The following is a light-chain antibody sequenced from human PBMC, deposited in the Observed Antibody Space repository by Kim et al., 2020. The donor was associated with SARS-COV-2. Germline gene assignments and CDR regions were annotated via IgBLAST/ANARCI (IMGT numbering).Light chain of an antibody. CDR1: ALPKKF. CDR2: KDT. J-gene: IGLJ3*02. CDR3: YSTDSSGKYWV. V-gene: IGLV3-10*01. Sequence: PRQTARVTCSGDALPKKFAYWYQQKSGQAPVLVIYKDTSRPSGIPERFSGSTSGTMITLTISGAQVEDEADYYCYSTDSSGKYWVFGGGTQLTVL.